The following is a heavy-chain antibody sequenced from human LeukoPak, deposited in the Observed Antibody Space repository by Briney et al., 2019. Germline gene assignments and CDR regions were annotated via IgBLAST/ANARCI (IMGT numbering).Heavy chain of an antibody. CDR3: ARDLTIFARTHFDY. CDR2: ISGSGGST. J-gene: IGHJ4*02. V-gene: IGHV3-23*01. D-gene: IGHD3-3*01. CDR1: GFTFSSYA. Sequence: QTGGSLRLSCAASGFTFSSYAMSWVRQAPGKGLEWVSAISGSGGSTYYADSVKGRFTISRDNSKNTLYLQMNSLRAEDTAVYYCARDLTIFARTHFDYWGQGTLVTVSS.